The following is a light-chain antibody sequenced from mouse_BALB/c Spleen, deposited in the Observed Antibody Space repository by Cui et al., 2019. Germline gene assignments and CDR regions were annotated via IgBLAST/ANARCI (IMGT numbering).Light chain of an antibody. V-gene: IGKV6-15*01. J-gene: IGKJ4*01. CDR3: QQYNSYPFS. CDR1: ENGGSS. CDR2: SAS. Sequence: DIVMTQSQKFMSTTVGERVSVTCQASENGGSSVAWYQQKPGQSPKAVIYSASYRYSGVPDRFTGSGSGTDFTLTISNVQSEDLAEYFCQQYNSYPFSFGSGTKLEIK.